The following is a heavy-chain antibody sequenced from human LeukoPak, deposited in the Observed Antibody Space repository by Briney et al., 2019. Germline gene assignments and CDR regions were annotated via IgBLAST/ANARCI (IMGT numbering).Heavy chain of an antibody. CDR1: GFTFSSYW. D-gene: IGHD1-26*01. Sequence: PGGSLRLSCAASGFTFSSYWMSWVRQAPGKGLEWVANIMQDGSEKYYVDSVKGRFTISRDNAKNSLYLQMNSLRAEDTAVYYCARVGSGSYYAVYYFDYWGQGTLVTVSS. CDR2: IMQDGSEK. V-gene: IGHV3-7*01. J-gene: IGHJ4*02. CDR3: ARVGSGSYYAVYYFDY.